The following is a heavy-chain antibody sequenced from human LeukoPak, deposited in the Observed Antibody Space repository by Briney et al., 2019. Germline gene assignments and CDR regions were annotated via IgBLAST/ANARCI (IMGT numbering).Heavy chain of an antibody. J-gene: IGHJ4*02. CDR1: GFTFSSYS. V-gene: IGHV3-21*01. CDR3: AREWFEDY. D-gene: IGHD3-22*01. Sequence: GGSLRLSSAASGFTFSSYSMNRVRQAPGKGLEWVSSISSRSNYIFYADSMKGRFTVSRDNAKNLLYLQMNSLRAEDTAVYYCAREWFEDYWGQGTVVTVSS. CDR2: ISSRSNYI.